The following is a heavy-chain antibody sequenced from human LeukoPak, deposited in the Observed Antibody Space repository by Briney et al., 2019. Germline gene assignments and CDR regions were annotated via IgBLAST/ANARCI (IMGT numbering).Heavy chain of an antibody. CDR1: GFTFSSYW. V-gene: IGHV3-23*01. CDR2: ISGSGGST. D-gene: IGHD5-18*01. Sequence: GGSLRLSCAASGFTFSSYWMSWVRQAPGKGLEWVSAISGSGGSTYYADSVKGRFTISRDNSKNTLYLQMNSLRAEDTAVYYCAKYSYGYRVVYWGQGTLVTVSS. J-gene: IGHJ4*02. CDR3: AKYSYGYRVVY.